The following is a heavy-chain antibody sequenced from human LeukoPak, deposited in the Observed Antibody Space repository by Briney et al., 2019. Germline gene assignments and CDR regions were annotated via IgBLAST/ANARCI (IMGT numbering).Heavy chain of an antibody. CDR3: ARDLGFYGMDV. CDR2: IKAQTDGGTA. V-gene: IGHV3-15*01. CDR1: GVTFSIAR. D-gene: IGHD7-27*01. Sequence: PGGTLRLSCAASGVTFSIARMTWGRQASGQGLEWLGHIKAQTDGGTADYAALVKGRFTISRDDSRDTLYLQMNTLISEDTAVYFCARDLGFYGMDVWGQGTTVTVSS. J-gene: IGHJ6*02.